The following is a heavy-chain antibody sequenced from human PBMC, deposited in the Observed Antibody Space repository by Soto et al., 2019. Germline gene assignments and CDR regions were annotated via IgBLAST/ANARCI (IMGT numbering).Heavy chain of an antibody. J-gene: IGHJ5*02. V-gene: IGHV4-39*01. D-gene: IGHD3-22*01. CDR2: IYYSGST. CDR1: GGSIRSSSYY. CDR3: ARPRRSYYDSSGYSHNWFDP. Sequence: SETLSLTCTVSGGSIRSSSYYWGWIRQPPGKGLEWIGSIYYSGSTYYNPSLKSRVTISVDTSKNQFSLKLSSVTAADTAVYYCARPRRSYYDSSGYSHNWFDPWGQGTLVTVSS.